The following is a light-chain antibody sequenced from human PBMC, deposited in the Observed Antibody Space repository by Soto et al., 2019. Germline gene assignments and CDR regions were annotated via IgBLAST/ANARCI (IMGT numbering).Light chain of an antibody. CDR3: QQYNNCTPWT. J-gene: IGKJ1*01. Sequence: ILMTQSPATLSVSPGERATLSCRASQSVSNNLAWYQQKPGQDPRLLIYDASTRATGIPARFSGSGSGTEFTLTISGLQSEDFAVYYCQQYNNCTPWTFGQGTKVEIK. CDR2: DAS. V-gene: IGKV3-15*01. CDR1: QSVSNN.